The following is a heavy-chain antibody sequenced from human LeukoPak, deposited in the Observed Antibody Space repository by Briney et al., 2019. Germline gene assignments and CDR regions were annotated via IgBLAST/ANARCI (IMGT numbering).Heavy chain of an antibody. J-gene: IGHJ4*02. Sequence: GGSLRLSCAASGFTFSSYWMHWVRQAPGKGLVWVSRINSDGSSTSYADSVKGRFTISRDNAKNTLYLQMNSLRAEDTAVYYCARALKPYYYDSSGYFFDYWGQETLVTVSS. V-gene: IGHV3-74*01. CDR3: ARALKPYYYDSSGYFFDY. CDR2: INSDGSST. D-gene: IGHD3-22*01. CDR1: GFTFSSYW.